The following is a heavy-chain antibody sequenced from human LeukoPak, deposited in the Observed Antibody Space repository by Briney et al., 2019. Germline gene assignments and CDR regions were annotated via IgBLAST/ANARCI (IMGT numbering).Heavy chain of an antibody. D-gene: IGHD6-6*01. Sequence: PGGSLRLSCAASGFTFSSYGIHWVRQAPGKGLEWVAVISFDGTIKYYADSVKGRFTSSRDNSKNTLYMQMNSLRVEDTAVYYCAKGQGYSSSSPFDYWGQGTLVTVSS. V-gene: IGHV3-30*18. CDR2: ISFDGTIK. CDR3: AKGQGYSSSSPFDY. J-gene: IGHJ4*02. CDR1: GFTFSSYG.